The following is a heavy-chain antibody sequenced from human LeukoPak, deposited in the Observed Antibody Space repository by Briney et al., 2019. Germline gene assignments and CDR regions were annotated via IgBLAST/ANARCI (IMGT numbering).Heavy chain of an antibody. CDR2: ILHSGNT. CDR3: ARGSIAAAGQYRI. V-gene: IGHV4-4*02. Sequence: PSGTLSLTCTVSGGSISSHPWWTWVRQPPGKGLEWIGEILHSGNTNYNSSLESRVTISLDKSKNQFSLKLSSVTAADTAVYYCARGSIAAAGQYRIWGQGTLVTVSS. CDR1: GGSISSHPW. J-gene: IGHJ4*02. D-gene: IGHD6-13*01.